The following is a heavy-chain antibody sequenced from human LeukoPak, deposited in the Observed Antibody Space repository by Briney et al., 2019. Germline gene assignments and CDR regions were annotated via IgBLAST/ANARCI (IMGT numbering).Heavy chain of an antibody. CDR2: TDPNSGDT. J-gene: IGHJ5*02. D-gene: IGHD3-10*01. CDR3: AIGHYYGSGSNWFDP. Sequence: ASVKVSCKASGYTFIGYYLHWVRQAPGQGLEWMGWTDPNSGDTKYAQKFQGRVTMTRDTSISTAYMELSRLRSDDTAVYYCAIGHYYGSGSNWFDPWGQGTLVTVSS. CDR1: GYTFIGYY. V-gene: IGHV1-2*02.